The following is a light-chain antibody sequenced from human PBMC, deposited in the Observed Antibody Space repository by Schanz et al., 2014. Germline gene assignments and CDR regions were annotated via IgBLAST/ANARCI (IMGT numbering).Light chain of an antibody. V-gene: IGLV7-46*01. CDR1: TGPVTNGHY. CDR3: LVSYSSTFWV. CDR2: DTT. Sequence: QAVVTQEPSLTVSPGGTVTLTCGSSTGPVTNGHYPYWFQQRPGQAPTTLIYDTTHKHSWTPARFSGSLLGGKAALTLSGAQPEDEADYYCLVSYSSTFWVFGGGTKLTV. J-gene: IGLJ3*02.